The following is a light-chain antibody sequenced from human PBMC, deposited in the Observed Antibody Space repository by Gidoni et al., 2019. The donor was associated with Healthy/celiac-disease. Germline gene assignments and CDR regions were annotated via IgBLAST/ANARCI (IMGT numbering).Light chain of an antibody. Sequence: SVLTHPPSVSAHPGQTVTISCTGSSSNIGAGYHVHWYQQLPGTAPKLLIYGNSNPPSGVPDRFSGTKSGTSASLAIAGLQAEDEADYYCQSYDSSLVFGGGTKLTVL. V-gene: IGLV1-40*01. CDR1: SSNIGAGYH. J-gene: IGLJ2*01. CDR2: GNS. CDR3: QSYDSSLV.